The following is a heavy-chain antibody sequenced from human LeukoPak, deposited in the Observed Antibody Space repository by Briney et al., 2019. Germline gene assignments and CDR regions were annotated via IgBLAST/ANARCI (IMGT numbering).Heavy chain of an antibody. CDR1: GYTFTNFD. V-gene: IGHV1-8*01. J-gene: IGHJ4*02. CDR2: MNPISGNT. Sequence: EASVKVSCKTSGYTFTNFDINWVRQAPGQGPEWMGWMNPISGNTGYAQKFQGRVTLTRDTSITTAYMELNSLTSEDTAFYYCARAPMGPAALYWGQGTLVTVSS. CDR3: ARAPMGPAALY. D-gene: IGHD2-2*01.